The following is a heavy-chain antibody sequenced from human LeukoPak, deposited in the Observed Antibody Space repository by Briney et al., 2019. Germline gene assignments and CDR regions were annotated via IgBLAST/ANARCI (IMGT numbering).Heavy chain of an antibody. CDR3: ATTVGYTSRILVY. V-gene: IGHV1-46*01. Sequence: ASVKVSCKASGYTFTSFHMHWVRQAPGQGLEWMGIINPNGGSTSYAQKFQGRVTMTSDTSTSTVYMEVSSLTSEDTAVYYCATTVGYTSRILVYWGQGTLVTVSS. D-gene: IGHD6-13*01. CDR1: GYTFTSFH. CDR2: INPNGGST. J-gene: IGHJ4*02.